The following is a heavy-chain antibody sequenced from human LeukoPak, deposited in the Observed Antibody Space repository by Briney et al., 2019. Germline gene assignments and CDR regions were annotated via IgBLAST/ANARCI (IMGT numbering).Heavy chain of an antibody. CDR1: GGSVSSGSYY. CDR3: ARVASGYDVFDI. V-gene: IGHV4-61*01. D-gene: IGHD3-3*01. J-gene: IGHJ3*02. CDR2: IYYSGST. Sequence: RASETLSLTCTVSGGSVSSGSYYWSWLRQPPGKGLGWIGYIYYSGSTNYNPSLKSRVTISVDTSKNQFSLKLSSVTAADTAVFYCARVASGYDVFDIWGQGTMVTVSS.